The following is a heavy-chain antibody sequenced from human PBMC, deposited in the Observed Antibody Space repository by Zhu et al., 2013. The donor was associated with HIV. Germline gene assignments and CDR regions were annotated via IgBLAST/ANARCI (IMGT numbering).Heavy chain of an antibody. CDR1: GYTFTSYY. CDR3: ASRYCTNGVCSPLEY. V-gene: IGHV1-46*01. CDR2: INPSGGST. Sequence: QVQLVQSGAEVRSLGLSEGSCKASGYTFTSYYMHWVRQAPGQGLEWMGIINPSGGSTSYAQKFQGRVTMTRDTSTSTVYMELSSLRSEDTAVYYCASRYCTNGVCSPLEYWGQGTLVTVSS. J-gene: IGHJ4*02. D-gene: IGHD2-8*01.